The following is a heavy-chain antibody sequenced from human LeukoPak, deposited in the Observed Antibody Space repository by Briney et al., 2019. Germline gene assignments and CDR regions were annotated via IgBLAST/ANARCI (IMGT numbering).Heavy chain of an antibody. CDR1: GGSINSGGYY. J-gene: IGHJ4*01. CDR3: TRAVGYYDILTGYYSRANYFDY. CDR2: IYYSGST. V-gene: IGHV4-31*03. D-gene: IGHD3-9*01. Sequence: PLQTLSLTCTVSGGSINSGGYYWSWIRQHPGKGLEWIGYIYYSGSTYFNPSLKSRVTISVDTSKSQFSLKLSSVTAADTAVYYCTRAVGYYDILTGYYSRANYFDYWGHGTLVTVSS.